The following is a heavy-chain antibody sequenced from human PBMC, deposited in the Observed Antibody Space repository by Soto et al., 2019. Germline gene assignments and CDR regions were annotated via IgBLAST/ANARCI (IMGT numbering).Heavy chain of an antibody. D-gene: IGHD6-6*01. V-gene: IGHV4-34*01. CDR2: INHSGST. Sequence: SETLSLTSAVYAGSFSGYYWSWIRQPPGKGLEWIGEINHSGSTNYNPSLKSRVTISVDTSKNQFSPKLSSVTAADTAVYYCARGVGIDVAAHGMDVWGQGTTVTVSS. CDR1: AGSFSGYY. J-gene: IGHJ6*02. CDR3: ARGVGIDVAAHGMDV.